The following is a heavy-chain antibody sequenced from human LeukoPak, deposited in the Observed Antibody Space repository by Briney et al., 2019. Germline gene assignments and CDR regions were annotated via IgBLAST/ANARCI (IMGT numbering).Heavy chain of an antibody. D-gene: IGHD2-8*01. J-gene: IGHJ4*02. Sequence: GGSLRLSCAASGFTFSRYWMSWVRQAPGKGLEWVANIKQDGSEKYYVDSVKGRFTISRDNAKNSLYLQMNSLRAEDTAVYYCARARCTNGVCYTQDYYFDYWGQGTLVTVSS. CDR3: ARARCTNGVCYTQDYYFDY. CDR1: GFTFSRYW. CDR2: IKQDGSEK. V-gene: IGHV3-7*01.